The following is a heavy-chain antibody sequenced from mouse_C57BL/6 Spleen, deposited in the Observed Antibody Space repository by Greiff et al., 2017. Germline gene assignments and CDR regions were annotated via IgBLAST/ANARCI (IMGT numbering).Heavy chain of an antibody. CDR3: ARHEAGTFAY. J-gene: IGHJ3*01. CDR1: GFTFSDYY. V-gene: IGHV5-12*01. D-gene: IGHD4-1*01. CDR2: ISNGGGST. Sequence: EVQLVESGGGLVQPGGSLKLSCAASGFTFSDYYMYWVRQTPEKRLEWVAYISNGGGSTYYPDTVKGRFTISRDNAKNTLYLQMSRLKSEDTAMYYCARHEAGTFAYWGQGTLVTVSA.